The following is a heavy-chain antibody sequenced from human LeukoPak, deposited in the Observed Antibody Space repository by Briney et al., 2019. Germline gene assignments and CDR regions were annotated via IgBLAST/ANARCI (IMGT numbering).Heavy chain of an antibody. CDR3: ARDGVDYYDSSGIPFDY. Sequence: PGGSLRLSCAASGFTFSSYAMHWVRQAPGKGPEWVAVISYDGSNKYYADSVKGRFTISRDNSKNTLYLQMNSLRAEDTAVYYCARDGVDYYDSSGIPFDYWGQGTLVTVSS. J-gene: IGHJ4*02. CDR1: GFTFSSYA. V-gene: IGHV3-30-3*01. CDR2: ISYDGSNK. D-gene: IGHD3-22*01.